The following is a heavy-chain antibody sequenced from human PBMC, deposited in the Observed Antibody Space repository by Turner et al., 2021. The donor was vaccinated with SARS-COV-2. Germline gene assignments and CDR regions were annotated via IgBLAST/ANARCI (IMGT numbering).Heavy chain of an antibody. Sequence: QLQLQESGPGLVKPSETLSRTCTVSGGSISSSSYYWGWIRQPPGKGLEWFGSIYYSGNTYYDPSLKSRVTISVDTSKNQFSLKMSSVTAADTAVYYCATLVARQLVKAGWYFDLWGRGTLVTVSS. V-gene: IGHV4-39*01. CDR1: GGSISSSSYY. J-gene: IGHJ2*01. D-gene: IGHD6-13*01. CDR3: ATLVARQLVKAGWYFDL. CDR2: IYYSGNT.